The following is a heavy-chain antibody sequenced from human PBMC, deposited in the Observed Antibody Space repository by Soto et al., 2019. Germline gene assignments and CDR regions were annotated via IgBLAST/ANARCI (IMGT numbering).Heavy chain of an antibody. CDR1: GFTLSSYS. D-gene: IGHD6-13*01. CDR2: ISFSSSSI. Sequence: EVQLVESGGGLVQPGESLRLSCEASGFTLSSYSMNWVRQAPGKGLEWVSYISFSSSSIYYADSVKGRFTISRDNAKNSLYLQMNSLRDEDTAVYYCARGVGYSSSWYDFWGQGTLVTVSS. CDR3: ARGVGYSSSWYDF. V-gene: IGHV3-48*02. J-gene: IGHJ5*01.